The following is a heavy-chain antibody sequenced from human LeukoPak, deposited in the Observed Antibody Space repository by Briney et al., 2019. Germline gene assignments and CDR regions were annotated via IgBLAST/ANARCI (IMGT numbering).Heavy chain of an antibody. D-gene: IGHD3-10*01. CDR3: ARDYGSRLTKGYYLDY. V-gene: IGHV3-30*04. CDR1: GFTFSSYA. CDR2: ISYDGSNQ. J-gene: IGHJ4*02. Sequence: PGGSLRLSCAASGFTFSSYAIHWVRQDPGKGLEWLGIISYDGSNQDYADSVKGRFTISRDNSKNTLYLQMNSLRGEDTAVYYCARDYGSRLTKGYYLDYWGQGTLVTASS.